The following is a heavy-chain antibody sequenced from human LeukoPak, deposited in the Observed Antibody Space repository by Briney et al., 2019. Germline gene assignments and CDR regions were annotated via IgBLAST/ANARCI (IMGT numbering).Heavy chain of an antibody. V-gene: IGHV1-69*13. CDR3: ARGRGPAREVWFDP. J-gene: IGHJ5*02. CDR1: GGTFSSYA. Sequence: GASVKVSCKASGGTFSSYAISWVRQAPGQGLEWMGGIIPIFGTANYAQKFQGRVTITADESTSTAYTELSSLRSEDTAVYYCARGRGPAREVWFDPWGQGTLVTVSS. D-gene: IGHD3-10*01. CDR2: IIPIFGTA.